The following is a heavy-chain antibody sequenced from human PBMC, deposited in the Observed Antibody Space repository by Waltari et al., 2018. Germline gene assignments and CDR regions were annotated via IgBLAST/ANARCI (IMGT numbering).Heavy chain of an antibody. CDR3: ATIHHLPFI. Sequence: EVQLVESGGGLVKPGESLRLSCGASGFTFSNAWMRWVRQAPGKGLEWVGRIKSKTGGGTTDYAAPVKGRFTISRDDSKNTVYLQMNSLKSEDTAVYYCATIHHLPFIWGQGTMVTVSS. CDR1: GFTFSNAW. CDR2: IKSKTGGGTT. D-gene: IGHD3-3*02. V-gene: IGHV3-15*01. J-gene: IGHJ3*02.